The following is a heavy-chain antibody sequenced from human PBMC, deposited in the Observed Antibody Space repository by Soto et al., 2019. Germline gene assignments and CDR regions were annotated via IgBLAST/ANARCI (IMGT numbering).Heavy chain of an antibody. Sequence: GGSLRLSCAASGFTVSTNYMSWVRQAPEKGLEWVSVIYSGGTTYHADSVKGRFTISRDNSKNTLYLQMNSLRAEDTAVYYCASSYCSSASCYLAPFDSWGQGALVTVSS. V-gene: IGHV3-66*01. D-gene: IGHD2-2*01. J-gene: IGHJ4*02. CDR3: ASSYCSSASCYLAPFDS. CDR1: GFTVSTNY. CDR2: IYSGGTT.